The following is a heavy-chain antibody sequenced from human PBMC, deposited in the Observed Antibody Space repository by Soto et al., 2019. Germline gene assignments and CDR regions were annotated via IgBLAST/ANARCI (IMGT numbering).Heavy chain of an antibody. Sequence: SETLSLTCTVSGGSVSSGSFYWSWIRQSPGKGLEWIGYIFYTGVTIYNPSFNSRVTISVDTSKNHFSLRLRSVTAADTAVYYCARDNNFYGSGSRHWYFDLWGRGILVTVSS. CDR1: GGSVSSGSFY. CDR2: IFYTGVT. D-gene: IGHD3-10*01. CDR3: ARDNNFYGSGSRHWYFDL. J-gene: IGHJ2*01. V-gene: IGHV4-61*01.